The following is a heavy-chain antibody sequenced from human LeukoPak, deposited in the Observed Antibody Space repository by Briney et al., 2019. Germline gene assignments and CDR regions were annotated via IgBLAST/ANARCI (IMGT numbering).Heavy chain of an antibody. V-gene: IGHV3-21*01. Sequence: GGSLRLSCAASGFTFSSYSMNWVRQAPGKGLEWVSSISSSSSYIYYADSVKGRFTISRDNAKNSLYLQMNSLRAEDTAVYYCARDSAPGIAAAGTDWGQGTLVTVSS. D-gene: IGHD6-13*01. CDR3: ARDSAPGIAAAGTD. CDR1: GFTFSSYS. J-gene: IGHJ4*02. CDR2: ISSSSSYI.